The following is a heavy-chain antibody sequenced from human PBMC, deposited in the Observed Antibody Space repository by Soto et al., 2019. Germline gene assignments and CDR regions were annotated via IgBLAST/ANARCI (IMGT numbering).Heavy chain of an antibody. J-gene: IGHJ4*02. CDR2: IYYSGST. D-gene: IGHD6-19*01. CDR3: ARQGQWLVDEALYYFDY. CDR1: GGSISSSSYY. Sequence: PSETLSLTCTVSGGSISSSSYYWGWIRQPPGKGLEWIGSIYYSGSTYYNPSLKSRVTISVDTSKNQFSLKLSSVTAADTAVNYCARQGQWLVDEALYYFDYWGQGTLVTVSS. V-gene: IGHV4-39*01.